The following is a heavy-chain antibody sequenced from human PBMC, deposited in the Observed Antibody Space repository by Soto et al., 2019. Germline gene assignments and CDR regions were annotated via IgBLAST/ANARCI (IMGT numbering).Heavy chain of an antibody. CDR2: IYYSGST. D-gene: IGHD5-12*01. CDR1: GGSVSSGGYY. CDR3: ARVGIVATTNWFDP. Sequence: TLSLRCTVSGGSVSSGGYYWSWIRQHPGKGLEWIGDIYYSGSTYYNPSLKSRVTISVDTSKNQFSLKLSYVTAADTAVYYCARVGIVATTNWFDPWGQGTLGTVSS. J-gene: IGHJ5*02. V-gene: IGHV4-31*03.